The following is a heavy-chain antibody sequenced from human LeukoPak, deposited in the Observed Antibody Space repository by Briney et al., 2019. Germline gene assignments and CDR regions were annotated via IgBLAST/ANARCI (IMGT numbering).Heavy chain of an antibody. CDR1: GFMLSSYW. Sequence: GASLSLSCAASGFMLSSYWMSWVRQAAGKGLEWVANIKQDGSEKYYVDSEKGRFIISRDNAKNSLFLQMNRLRAEDTAVYYCARVGSQSASGTYPGNDWGQGTLVTVSS. V-gene: IGHV3-7*01. CDR2: IKQDGSEK. CDR3: ARVGSQSASGTYPGND. D-gene: IGHD1-26*01. J-gene: IGHJ4*02.